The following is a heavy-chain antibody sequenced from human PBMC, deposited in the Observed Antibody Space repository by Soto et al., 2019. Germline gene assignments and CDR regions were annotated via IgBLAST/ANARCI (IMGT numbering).Heavy chain of an antibody. J-gene: IGHJ6*02. CDR3: ARDWVVVPAAIPYYYYGMDV. CDR1: GFTFSDYY. V-gene: IGHV3-11*06. CDR2: ISSSSSYT. D-gene: IGHD2-2*01. Sequence: GGSLRLSCAASGFTFSDYYMSWIRQAPGKGLEWVSYISSSSSYTNYADSVKGRFTISRDNAKNSLYLQMNSLRAEDTAVYYCARDWVVVPAAIPYYYYGMDVWGQGTTVTVSS.